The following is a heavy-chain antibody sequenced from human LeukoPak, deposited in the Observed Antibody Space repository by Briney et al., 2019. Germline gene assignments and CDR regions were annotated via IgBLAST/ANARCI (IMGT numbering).Heavy chain of an antibody. D-gene: IGHD6-19*01. CDR3: AKIAVAGTATDY. J-gene: IGHJ4*02. CDR1: GFTFSSYG. V-gene: IGHV3-30*18. Sequence: PGRSLRLSCAASGFTFSSYGMHWVRQAPGKGLEWVAVISYDGSNKYYADSVKGRFTISRDNSKNTLYLQMYSLRAEDTAVYYCAKIAVAGTATDYWGQGTLVTVSS. CDR2: ISYDGSNK.